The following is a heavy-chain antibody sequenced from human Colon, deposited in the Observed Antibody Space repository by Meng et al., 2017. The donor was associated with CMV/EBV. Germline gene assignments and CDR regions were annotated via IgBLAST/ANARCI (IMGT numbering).Heavy chain of an antibody. D-gene: IGHD3-10*01. CDR1: GGSISSSSYY. CDR3: ARDGQRISVVWGVPNWFDP. CDR2: IYYSGST. J-gene: IGHJ5*02. V-gene: IGHV4-39*07. Sequence: GSLRLSCTVSGGSISSSSYYWGWIRQPPGKGLEWIGIIYYSGSTYYNPSLKSRVTISVDTSKNQFSLKLTSVTAADTAVYYCARDGQRISVVWGVPNWFDPWGQGTLVTVSS.